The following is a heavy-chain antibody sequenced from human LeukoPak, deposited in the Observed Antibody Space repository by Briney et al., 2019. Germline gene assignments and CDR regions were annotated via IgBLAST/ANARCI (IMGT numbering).Heavy chain of an antibody. CDR3: ARDRREYIAAAGPPDFDY. V-gene: IGHV1-18*01. D-gene: IGHD6-13*01. J-gene: IGHJ4*02. CDR1: GYTFTSYG. CDR2: ISAYNGNT. Sequence: ASVKVSCKASGYTFTSYGISWVRQAPGQGLEWMGWISAYNGNTNYAQKLQGRATMTTDTSTSTAYMELRSPRSDDTAVYYCARDRREYIAAAGPPDFDYWGQGTLVTVSS.